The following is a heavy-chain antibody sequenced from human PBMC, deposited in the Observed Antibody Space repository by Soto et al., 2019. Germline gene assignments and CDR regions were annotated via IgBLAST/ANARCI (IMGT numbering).Heavy chain of an antibody. D-gene: IGHD3-10*01. Sequence: QLQLQESGSGLVKPSQTLSLTCAVSGGSISSGGYSWSWIRQPPGKGLEWIGYIYHSGSTYYNPSLKSRVTISVDRSKTQFSLKLSSVTAADTAVYYCARSGLRGVNIGWFDPWGQGTLVTVSS. CDR3: ARSGLRGVNIGWFDP. J-gene: IGHJ5*02. CDR1: GGSISSGGYS. CDR2: IYHSGST. V-gene: IGHV4-30-2*01.